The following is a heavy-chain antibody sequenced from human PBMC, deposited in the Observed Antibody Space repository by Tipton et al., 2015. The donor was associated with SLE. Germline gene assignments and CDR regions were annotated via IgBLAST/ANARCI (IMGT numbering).Heavy chain of an antibody. CDR1: VYSISSSHW. Sequence: TLSLTCNVSVYSISSSHWWGWIRQPPGKGLEWIGHIYYGGTIYYNPSLKIRVTMPIDTSKNQFSLKLTSVTAADTAVYYCARGWGSYSSGWRYFYYYIDVWAKGTTVTVSS. CDR3: ARGWGSYSSGWRYFYYYIDV. V-gene: IGHV4-28*02. D-gene: IGHD6-19*01. CDR2: IYYGGTI. J-gene: IGHJ6*03.